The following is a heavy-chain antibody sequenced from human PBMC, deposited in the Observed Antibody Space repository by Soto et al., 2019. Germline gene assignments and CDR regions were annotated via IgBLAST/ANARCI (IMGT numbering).Heavy chain of an antibody. J-gene: IGHJ5*02. V-gene: IGHV4-39*01. CDR2: MYYSGTT. D-gene: IGHD1-26*01. Sequence: QLRLQESGPGLVKPSDTLALTCSVSGGSIRSHGYYWAWIRQPPGKGLEWIGSMYYSGTTYYNPSLKSRVTLSIDSSKNQSSLKVKSVTAADTAVYYCARPVYSGNFFANAARVDPWGQGTLVTVSS. CDR3: ARPVYSGNFFANAARVDP. CDR1: GGSIRSHGYY.